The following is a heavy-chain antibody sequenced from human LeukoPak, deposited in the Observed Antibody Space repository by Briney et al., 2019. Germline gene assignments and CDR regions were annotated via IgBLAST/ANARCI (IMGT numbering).Heavy chain of an antibody. CDR2: INHSGST. CDR1: GGSFSGYY. J-gene: IGHJ5*02. Sequence: SETLSLTCAVYGGSFSGYYWSWIRQPPGKGLEWIGEINHSGSTNYNPSLKSRVTISVDTSKNQFSLKLSSVTAADTAVYYCARGHYYDPRGWFDPWAREPWSPSPQ. V-gene: IGHV4-34*01. CDR3: ARGHYYDPRGWFDP. D-gene: IGHD3-22*01.